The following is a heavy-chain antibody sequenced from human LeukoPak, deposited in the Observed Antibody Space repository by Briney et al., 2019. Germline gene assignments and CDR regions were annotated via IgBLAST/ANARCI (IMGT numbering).Heavy chain of an antibody. V-gene: IGHV4-31*03. CDR2: IYYSGST. J-gene: IGHJ3*02. Sequence: PSQTLSLTCTVSGGSISSGGYYWSWIRQHPGKGLEWIGYIYYSGSTNYNPSLKSRVTISVDTSKNQFSLKLSSVTAADTAVYYCARFRNRFGELDAFDIWGQGTMVTVSS. CDR1: GGSISSGGYY. D-gene: IGHD3-10*01. CDR3: ARFRNRFGELDAFDI.